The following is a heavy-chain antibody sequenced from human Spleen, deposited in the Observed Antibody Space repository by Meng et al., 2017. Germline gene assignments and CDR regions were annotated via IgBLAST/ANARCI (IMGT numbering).Heavy chain of an antibody. CDR1: GGSVSSGSYY. CDR2: IYYSGST. V-gene: IGHV4-61*01. CDR3: ARDYDILTGLGGFDP. D-gene: IGHD3-9*01. J-gene: IGHJ5*02. Sequence: QGQLQGSGPGLLRPSETLSLTCTVSGGSVSSGSYYWSWIRQPPGKGLEWIGYIYYSGSTNYNPSLKSRVTISVDTSKNQFSLKLSSVTAADTAVYYCARDYDILTGLGGFDPWGQGTLVTASS.